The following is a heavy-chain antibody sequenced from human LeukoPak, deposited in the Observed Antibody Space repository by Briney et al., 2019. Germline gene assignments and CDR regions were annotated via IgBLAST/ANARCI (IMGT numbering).Heavy chain of an antibody. CDR3: AKVRYYYGSGSYLELDY. V-gene: IGHV3-23*01. CDR2: ISGSGGST. Sequence: GSLTLSCAASGFTFSSYAMSWVRQAPGKGLEWVSAISGSGGSTYYADSVKGRFTISRDNSKNTLYPQMNSLRAEDTAVYYCAKVRYYYGSGSYLELDYWGQGTLVTVSS. J-gene: IGHJ4*02. CDR1: GFTFSSYA. D-gene: IGHD3-10*01.